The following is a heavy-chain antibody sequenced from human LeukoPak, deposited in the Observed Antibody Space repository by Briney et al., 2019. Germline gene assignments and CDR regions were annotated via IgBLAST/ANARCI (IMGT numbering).Heavy chain of an antibody. CDR3: AREQTTGFDQ. V-gene: IGHV4-4*07. J-gene: IGHJ4*02. CDR2: IYSSGST. D-gene: IGHD4-17*01. Sequence: SETLSLTCTVSGGPINKYFWSWIRQPAGKGLEWMGRIYSSGSTSYNPSLKNRLTISLDKTKNQVSLKLTSVTAADTAMYVCAREQTTGFDQWGQGTLVTVPS. CDR1: GGPINKYF.